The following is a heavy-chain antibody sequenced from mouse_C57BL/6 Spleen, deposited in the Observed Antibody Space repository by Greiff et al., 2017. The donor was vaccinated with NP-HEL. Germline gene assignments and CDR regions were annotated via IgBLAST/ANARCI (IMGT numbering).Heavy chain of an antibody. CDR2: INPYNGGT. D-gene: IGHD2-4*01. V-gene: IGHV1-19*01. CDR3: ARGGEDYDAYFDY. J-gene: IGHJ2*01. CDR1: GYTFTDYY. Sequence: EVQLQQSGPVLVKPGASVKMSRKASGYTFTDYYMNWVKQSHGKSLEWIGVINPYNGGTSYNQKFKGKATLTVDKSSSTAYMELNSLTSEDSAVYYCARGGEDYDAYFDYWGQGTTLTVSS.